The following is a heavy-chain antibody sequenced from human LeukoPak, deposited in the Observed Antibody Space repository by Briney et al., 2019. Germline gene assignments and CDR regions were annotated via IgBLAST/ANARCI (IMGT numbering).Heavy chain of an antibody. CDR1: GGSISSSNSY. Sequence: SETLSLTCIVSGGSISSSNSYWGWIRQPPGKGLEWIGSIYYSGNTYYNSSLKSRVTISVDTSKNQFSLKLSSVTAADTAVYYCARGSRYCSGGSCPQNYYYYMDVWGKGTTVTVSS. D-gene: IGHD2-15*01. V-gene: IGHV4-39*07. J-gene: IGHJ6*03. CDR3: ARGSRYCSGGSCPQNYYYYMDV. CDR2: IYYSGNT.